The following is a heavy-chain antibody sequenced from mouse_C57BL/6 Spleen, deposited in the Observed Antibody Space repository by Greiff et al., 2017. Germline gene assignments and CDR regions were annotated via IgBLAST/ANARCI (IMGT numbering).Heavy chain of an antibody. J-gene: IGHJ2*01. D-gene: IGHD2-4*01. CDR2: ISSGGSYT. CDR1: GFTFSSYG. CDR3: ARQGDYDRPYFDY. Sequence: EVQLQESGGDLVKPGGSLKLSCAASGFTFSSYGMSWVRQTPDKRLEWVATISSGGSYTYYPDSVKGRFTISRDNAKNTLYLQMSSLKSEDTAMYYCARQGDYDRPYFDYWGQGTTLTVSS. V-gene: IGHV5-6*01.